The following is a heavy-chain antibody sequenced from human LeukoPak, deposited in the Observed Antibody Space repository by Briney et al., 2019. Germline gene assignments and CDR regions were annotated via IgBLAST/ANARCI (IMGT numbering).Heavy chain of an antibody. D-gene: IGHD3-3*01. CDR1: GFTFSRYW. CDR3: ARDQFWSGYLGYYYYYIDV. V-gene: IGHV3-7*01. Sequence: GGSLRLSCAASGFTFSRYWMSWVRQAPGKGLEWVANINQDGSGKNYVDSVKGRFTISRDNAKDSLYLQINSLSAEDTAVYFCARDQFWSGYLGYYYYYIDVWGKGTTVTVSS. CDR2: INQDGSGK. J-gene: IGHJ6*03.